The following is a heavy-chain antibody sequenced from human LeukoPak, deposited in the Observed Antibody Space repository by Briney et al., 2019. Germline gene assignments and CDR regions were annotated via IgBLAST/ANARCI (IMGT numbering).Heavy chain of an antibody. J-gene: IGHJ4*02. CDR3: ARAGIAAAGTLDF. CDR2: IITFFGKA. V-gene: IGHV1-69*13. CDR1: GCTFTSYA. Sequence: SVTVTRKASGCTFTSYAISWVRQAPGQGLEWMGGIITFFGKANYAQKLQGRVTVTADESTSTAYMELSSLRSEDTAVYYCARAGIAAAGTLDFWGQETLVTVST. D-gene: IGHD6-13*01.